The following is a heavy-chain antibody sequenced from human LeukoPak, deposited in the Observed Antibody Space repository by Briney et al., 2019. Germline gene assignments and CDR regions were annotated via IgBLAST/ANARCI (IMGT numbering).Heavy chain of an antibody. V-gene: IGHV3-11*01. D-gene: IGHD1-26*01. CDR2: ISSSGSTI. CDR1: GFTFSDYY. Sequence: GGSLRLSCAASGFTFSDYYMSWIRQAPGKGLEWVSYISSSGSTIYYADSVKGRFTISRDNAKNSLYLHMSSLTVEDTAVYYCSRDPRHSAYWGQGTLVTVSS. CDR3: SRDPRHSAY. J-gene: IGHJ4*02.